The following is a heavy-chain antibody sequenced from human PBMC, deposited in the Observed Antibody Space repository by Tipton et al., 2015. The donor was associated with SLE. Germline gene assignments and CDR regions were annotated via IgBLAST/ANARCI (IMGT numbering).Heavy chain of an antibody. CDR2: IWYDGSNK. D-gene: IGHD2-8*02. CDR1: GFTFSIYG. CDR3: TRHRDTGDYFDY. J-gene: IGHJ4*02. V-gene: IGHV3-30*19. Sequence: SLRLSCAAPGFTFSIYGMHWVRQAPGKGLEWVAVIWYDGSNKYYADSVKGRFTISRDNSKNTLYLQMNSLRAEDTAVYYCTRHRDTGDYFDYWGQGTLVTVSS.